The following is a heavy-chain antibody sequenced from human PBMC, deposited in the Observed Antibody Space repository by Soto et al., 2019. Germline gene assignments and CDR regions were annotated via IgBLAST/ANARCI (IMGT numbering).Heavy chain of an antibody. D-gene: IGHD2-8*02. Sequence: SETLPLTCTVSGGSITSSSFHWGWIRQPPGKGLEWIGSIYYSGSTYYSPSLKSRVTISVDTSKNQFSLKLTSVTAADTAVYYCARDKITGLFDYWGQGTLVTVSS. J-gene: IGHJ4*02. CDR3: ARDKITGLFDY. CDR1: GGSITSSSFH. CDR2: IYYSGST. V-gene: IGHV4-39*07.